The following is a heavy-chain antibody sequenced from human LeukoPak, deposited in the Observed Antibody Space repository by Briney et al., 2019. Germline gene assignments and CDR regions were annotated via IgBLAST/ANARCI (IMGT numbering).Heavy chain of an antibody. CDR2: INHSGST. J-gene: IGHJ5*02. Sequence: SETLSLTCAVYGGSFSGYYWSWIRQPPGKGLEWIGEINHSGSTNYNPSLKSRVTISVDTSKNQFSLKLSSVTAADTAVYYCARQIRGLRYWFDPWGQGTLVTVSS. CDR3: ARQIRGLRYWFDP. CDR1: GGSFSGYY. D-gene: IGHD5-12*01. V-gene: IGHV4-34*01.